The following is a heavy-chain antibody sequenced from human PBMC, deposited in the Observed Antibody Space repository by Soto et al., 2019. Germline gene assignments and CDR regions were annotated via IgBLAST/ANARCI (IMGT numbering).Heavy chain of an antibody. J-gene: IGHJ4*02. D-gene: IGHD5-12*01. V-gene: IGHV1-2*02. CDR1: GYTFTGYY. Sequence: GASVKVSCKASGYTFTGYYIHWVRQAPGQGLEWMGWINPNTGGTDYRQKFQGRVTMTRDSSITTVYMELNSPTSDDTAVYYCARANSGDDDEFDYWGQGTPVTVSS. CDR3: ARANSGDDDEFDY. CDR2: INPNTGGT.